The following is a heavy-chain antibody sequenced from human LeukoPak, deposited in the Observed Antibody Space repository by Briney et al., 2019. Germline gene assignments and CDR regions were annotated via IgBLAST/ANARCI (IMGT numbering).Heavy chain of an antibody. J-gene: IGHJ4*02. CDR1: GFTFSSYA. D-gene: IGHD2-21*02. CDR2: ISGSGGST. CDR3: AKAPPYCGGDCYAFDY. Sequence: GGSLRLSCAASGFTFSSYAMSWVRQAPGKGLEWVLAISGSGGSTYYADSVKGRFTISRDNSKNTLYLQMNSLRAEDTAVYYCAKAPPYCGGDCYAFDYWGQGTLVTVSS. V-gene: IGHV3-23*01.